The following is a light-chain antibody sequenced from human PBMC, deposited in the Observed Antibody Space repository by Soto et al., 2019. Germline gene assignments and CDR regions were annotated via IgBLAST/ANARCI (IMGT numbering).Light chain of an antibody. CDR2: GAS. V-gene: IGKV3-20*01. Sequence: EVVLTQSPGTLSLSPGERATLSCRASQSLDSTYLAWYQQKPGQSPRLVIYGASRRATGIPDRFSGSGSWTDFTLTIGRLEPEDFAVYYCQRSGSAPPYIFGAGTRLDIK. J-gene: IGKJ2*01. CDR3: QRSGSAPPYI. CDR1: QSLDSTY.